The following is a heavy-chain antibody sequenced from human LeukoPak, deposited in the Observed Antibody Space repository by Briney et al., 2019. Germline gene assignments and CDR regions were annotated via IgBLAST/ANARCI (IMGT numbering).Heavy chain of an antibody. CDR3: AKAAAERCASIKCSPFAS. CDR2: IIGPGGDT. Sequence: GGSLRLSCTASGFSFNSYAMNWVRQAPGKGLEWVASIIGPGGDTYHAGSVRGRFTISRDNSKNTLYLQMSHLRVEDTALYYCAKAAAERCASIKCSPFASWGKGTLVAVSS. D-gene: IGHD1-1*01. V-gene: IGHV3-23*01. CDR1: GFSFNSYA. J-gene: IGHJ4*02.